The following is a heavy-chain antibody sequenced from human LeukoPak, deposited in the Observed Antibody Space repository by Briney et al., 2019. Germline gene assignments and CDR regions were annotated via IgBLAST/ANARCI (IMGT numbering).Heavy chain of an antibody. V-gene: IGHV3-30*04. D-gene: IGHD1-26*01. CDR1: GFTFSNYA. CDR2: ISYDGSKR. CDR3: ARDLVSGSYGGWFDP. J-gene: IGHJ5*02. Sequence: GRSLRLSCAASGFTFSNYAMHWVRQAPGKGLEWVAVISYDGSKRYYQDSVKGRFTISRDNSKNTLYLQVSSLRPEDTAVYYCARDLVSGSYGGWFDPRGQGTLVTVSS.